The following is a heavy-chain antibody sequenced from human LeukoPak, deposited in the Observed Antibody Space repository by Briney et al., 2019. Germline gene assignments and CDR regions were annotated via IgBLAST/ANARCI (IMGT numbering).Heavy chain of an antibody. CDR2: IWHSGTT. CDR1: GASIISNNW. J-gene: IGHJ4*02. V-gene: IGHV4-4*02. CDR3: MGADYGGH. D-gene: IGHD4-17*01. Sequence: SETLSLTCAVSGASIISNNWWSRVRQPSGKGLEWIGEIWHSGTTNYNPSLKSRVTISVDNSKNQFSLKLNSVTAADTAVYYCMGADYGGHWGQGTLVTVSS.